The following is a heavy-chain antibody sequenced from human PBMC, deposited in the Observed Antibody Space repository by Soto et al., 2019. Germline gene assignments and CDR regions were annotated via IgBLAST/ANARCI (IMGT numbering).Heavy chain of an antibody. J-gene: IGHJ5*02. CDR1: GLTFSNYW. D-gene: IGHD2-21*01. CDR3: ASARHIGP. CDR2: IKEAGSER. Sequence: GGSLRLSCAASGLTFSNYWMSWVRQAPGKGLGWGANIKEAGSERNYVDSVKGRFTISRDNAENSLYLQMNSRRAEDTAVYYCASARHIGPWGEGSLVTFSS. V-gene: IGHV3-7*01.